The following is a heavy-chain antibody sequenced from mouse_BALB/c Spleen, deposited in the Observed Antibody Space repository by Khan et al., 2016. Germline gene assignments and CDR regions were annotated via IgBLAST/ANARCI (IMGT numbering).Heavy chain of an antibody. CDR3: ARCLHYDASSYFDY. J-gene: IGHJ2*01. Sequence: QVQLQQSGAELVKPGASVKMSCKAFGYTFTTYPIEWMKQNHGKSLEWIGNFHPYNDDTKYNEKFKGKAKLTVEKSSSTVYLELSRLTSDDSAVYYCARCLHYDASSYFDYWGQGTTLTVSS. CDR2: FHPYNDDT. D-gene: IGHD1-1*01. CDR1: GYTFTTYP. V-gene: IGHV1-47*01.